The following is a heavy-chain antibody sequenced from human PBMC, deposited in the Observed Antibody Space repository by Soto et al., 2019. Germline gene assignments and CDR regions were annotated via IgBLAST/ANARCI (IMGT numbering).Heavy chain of an antibody. CDR3: AKESPSSRDCSSISCWGPPEY. J-gene: IGHJ4*02. V-gene: IGHV3-23*01. D-gene: IGHD2-2*01. CDR1: GFSFNNYA. Sequence: ESGGGLVQPGGALRLSWAASGFSFNNYAMSWVRQAPGKGLEWVSGISGSGGSTYYAESVKGRLTISRDNSKNTLYLQMNSLRAEDTAVYYCAKESPSSRDCSSISCWGPPEYWGQGTLVTVSS. CDR2: ISGSGGST.